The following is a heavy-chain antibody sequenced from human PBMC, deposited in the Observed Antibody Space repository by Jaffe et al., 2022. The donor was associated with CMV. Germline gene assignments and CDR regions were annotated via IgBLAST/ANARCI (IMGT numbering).Heavy chain of an antibody. D-gene: IGHD3-3*01. J-gene: IGHJ5*02. V-gene: IGHV5-51*01. CDR3: ARSSRGWDFWSGYYTGFVTFDP. Sequence: EVQLVQSGAEVKKPGESLKISCKGSGYSFTSYWIGWVRQMPGKGLEWMGIIYPGDSDTRYSPSFQGQVTISADKSISTAYLQWSSLKASDTAMYYCARSSRGWDFWSGYYTGFVTFDPWGQGTLVTVSS. CDR2: IYPGDSDT. CDR1: GYSFTSYW.